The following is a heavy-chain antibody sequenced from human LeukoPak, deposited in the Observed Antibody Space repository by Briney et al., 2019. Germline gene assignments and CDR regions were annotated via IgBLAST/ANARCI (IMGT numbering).Heavy chain of an antibody. J-gene: IGHJ4*02. V-gene: IGHV4-34*01. CDR2: INHSGST. CDR1: GGSFSGYY. D-gene: IGHD2/OR15-2a*01. Sequence: SETLSLTCAVYGGSFSGYYWSWIRQPPGKGLEWIGEINHSGSTNYNPSLKSRLTMSLDTSKNQFSLKLSSVTAADTAMYYCARRNTADASIDFWGQGILVIASS. CDR3: ARRNTADASIDF.